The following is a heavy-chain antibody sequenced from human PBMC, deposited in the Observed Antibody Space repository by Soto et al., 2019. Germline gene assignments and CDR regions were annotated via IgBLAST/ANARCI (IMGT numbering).Heavy chain of an antibody. CDR3: AHRRGIGKQRTYYYYFYMDV. Sequence: LRLSCAASGFTFSTYWKQWVRQVPGEALEWLALIYWDDDKRYSPSLKSRLTITKDTSKNQVVLTMTNMDPVDTATYYCAHRRGIGKQRTYYYYFYMDVWGKGTTVTVSS. D-gene: IGHD1-26*01. J-gene: IGHJ6*03. V-gene: IGHV2-5*08. CDR2: IYWDDDK. CDR1: GFTFSTYWKQ.